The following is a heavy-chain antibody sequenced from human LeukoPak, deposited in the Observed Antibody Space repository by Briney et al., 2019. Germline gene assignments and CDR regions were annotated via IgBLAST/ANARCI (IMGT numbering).Heavy chain of an antibody. CDR1: GGTFSSYA. D-gene: IGHD3-22*01. V-gene: IGHV1-69*13. J-gene: IGHJ4*02. CDR2: IIPIFGTA. Sequence: SVKVSCKASGGTFSSYAISWVRQAPGQGLEWMGGIIPIFGTANYAQKFQGRVTITADESTSTAYMELSSLRSEDTAVYHCALYYYDSSGYYPFDYWGQGTLVTVSS. CDR3: ALYYYDSSGYYPFDY.